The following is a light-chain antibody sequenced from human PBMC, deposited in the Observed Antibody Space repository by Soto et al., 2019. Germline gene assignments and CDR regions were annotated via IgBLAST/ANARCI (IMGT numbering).Light chain of an antibody. Sequence: DIVMTQSPATLPVSPGERATLSCRASQSVASNLAWYQQRPGQPPRLLIYGASTRATGVAARFSGRGSGTEFTLTISSLQPDDFATYYCQQYNSYWTFGQGTKVDIK. CDR2: GAS. CDR3: QQYNSYWT. J-gene: IGKJ1*01. V-gene: IGKV3-15*01. CDR1: QSVASN.